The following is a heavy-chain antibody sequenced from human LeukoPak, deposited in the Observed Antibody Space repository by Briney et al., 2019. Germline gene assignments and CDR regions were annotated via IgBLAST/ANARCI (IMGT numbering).Heavy chain of an antibody. D-gene: IGHD3-3*01. J-gene: IGHJ5*02. CDR2: IYYSGST. CDR3: AVSLNYVFWSGYLNWSAP. V-gene: IGHV4-39*01. CDR1: GGSISSSSYY. Sequence: SETLSLTCTVSGGSISSSSYYWGWIRQPPGKGLEWIGSIYYSGSTYYNPSLKSRVTISVDTSKNQFSLKLSSVTAADTAVDYCAVSLNYVFWSGYLNWSAPWGRGPLATVSS.